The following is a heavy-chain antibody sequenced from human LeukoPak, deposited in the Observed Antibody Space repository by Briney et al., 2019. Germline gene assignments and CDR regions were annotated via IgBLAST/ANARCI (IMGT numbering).Heavy chain of an antibody. D-gene: IGHD3-16*01. CDR3: ARGGLRDYYFDY. CDR1: GGSISSGDYY. J-gene: IGHJ4*02. CDR2: IYYSGST. Sequence: PSETLSLTCTVSGGSISSGDYYWSWIRQPPGKGLVWIGYIYYSGSTYYNPSLKSRVTISVDTSKNQFSLKLSSVTAADTAVYYCARGGLRDYYFDYWGQGTLVTVSS. V-gene: IGHV4-30-4*01.